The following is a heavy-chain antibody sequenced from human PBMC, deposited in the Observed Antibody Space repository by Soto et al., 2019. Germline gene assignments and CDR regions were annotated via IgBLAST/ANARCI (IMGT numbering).Heavy chain of an antibody. D-gene: IGHD6-19*01. CDR1: GFTFSSYA. V-gene: IGHV3-23*01. CDR2: ISGSGGST. J-gene: IGHJ4*02. CDR3: VSLNSSGWYYFDY. Sequence: PGGSLRLSCAASGFTFSSYAMSWVRQAPGKGLEWVSAISGSGGSTYYADSVKGRFTISRDNSKNTLYLQMNSLRAEDTAVYYCVSLNSSGWYYFDYWGQGTLVTVSS.